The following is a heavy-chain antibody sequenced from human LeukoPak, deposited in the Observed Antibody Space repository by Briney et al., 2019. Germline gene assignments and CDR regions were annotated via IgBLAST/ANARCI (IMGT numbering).Heavy chain of an antibody. CDR1: GGSFGGYY. D-gene: IGHD2-2*01. Sequence: SETLSLTCAVYGGSFGGYYWSWIRQPPGKGLEWIGEINHSGSTNYNPSLKSRVTISVGTSKNQFSLKLSSVTAADTAVYYCARVYCSSTSRYLYTGYYYMDVWGKGTTVTVSS. J-gene: IGHJ6*03. CDR3: ARVYCSSTSRYLYTGYYYMDV. CDR2: INHSGST. V-gene: IGHV4-34*01.